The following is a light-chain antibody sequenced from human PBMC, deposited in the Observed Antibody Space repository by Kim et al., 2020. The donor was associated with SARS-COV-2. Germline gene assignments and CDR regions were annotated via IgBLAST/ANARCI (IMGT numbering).Light chain of an antibody. CDR1: NNDVGANDH. J-gene: IGLJ3*02. CDR3: TAFADSGTWV. Sequence: QSALTQPASVSGSLGQSITISCTGTNNDVGANDHVSWYQQHPGKAPQLMIYDVTKRSSGVSSRFSGSKSGNTASLTISGLQAEDEAHYSCTAFADSGTWVFGGGTQLTVL. V-gene: IGLV2-14*01. CDR2: DVT.